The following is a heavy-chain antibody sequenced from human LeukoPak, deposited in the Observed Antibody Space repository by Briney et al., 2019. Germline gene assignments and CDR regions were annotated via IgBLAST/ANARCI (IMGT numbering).Heavy chain of an antibody. Sequence: SETLSLTCTVSAGSITNYDWSWVRQPPGKGLGFIGHVHYSGTTNYNPSLRSRVTISIATSKTHFFLKLKSVTAAATAVYYCATGYGDFRVEGRYFYSWGQGTVVTVSS. CDR3: ATGYGDFRVEGRYFYS. V-gene: IGHV4-59*01. D-gene: IGHD4-17*01. CDR2: VHYSGTT. CDR1: AGSITNYD. J-gene: IGHJ4*02.